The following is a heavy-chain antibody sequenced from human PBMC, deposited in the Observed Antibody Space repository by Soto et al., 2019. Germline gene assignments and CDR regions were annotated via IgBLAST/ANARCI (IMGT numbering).Heavy chain of an antibody. Sequence: PGGSLRLSCAASGFTFSSYEMNWVRQAPGKGLEWVSYISSSGSTIYYADSVKGRFTISRDNAKNSLYLQMNSLRAKDTAVYYCARQVVNYLLDYYYGMDVWRQGTTVTVSS. J-gene: IGHJ6*02. CDR2: ISSSGSTI. V-gene: IGHV3-48*03. CDR1: GFTFSSYE. D-gene: IGHD2-15*01. CDR3: ARQVVNYLLDYYYGMDV.